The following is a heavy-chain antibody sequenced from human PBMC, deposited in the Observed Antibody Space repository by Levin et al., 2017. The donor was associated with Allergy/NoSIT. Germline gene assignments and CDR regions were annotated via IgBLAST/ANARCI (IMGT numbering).Heavy chain of an antibody. Sequence: SGGSLRLSCAASGFTFSDYYMSWIRQAPGKGLEWVSYISSSSSYTNYADSVKGRFTISRDNAKNSLYLQMNSLRAEDTAVYYCARAIAAAGTSRVGAFDIWGQGTMVTVSS. J-gene: IGHJ3*02. V-gene: IGHV3-11*05. CDR3: ARAIAAAGTSRVGAFDI. CDR2: ISSSSSYT. CDR1: GFTFSDYY. D-gene: IGHD6-13*01.